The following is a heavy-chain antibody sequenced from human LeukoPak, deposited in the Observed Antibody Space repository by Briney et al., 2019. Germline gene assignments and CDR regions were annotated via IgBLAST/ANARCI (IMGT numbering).Heavy chain of an antibody. CDR3: TRDFNGLETEDPDY. V-gene: IGHV1-2*02. CDR1: GYTFTGYY. CDR2: INPKSGGT. D-gene: IGHD1-1*01. J-gene: IGHJ4*02. Sequence: ASVKVSCKASGYTFTGYYMHWVRQAPGQGLEWMGWINPKSGGTNYEPKFQGRVNMTRGTSIGPAYMELSRLSSDDTAVYYCTRDFNGLETEDPDYWGQGTLVTVSS.